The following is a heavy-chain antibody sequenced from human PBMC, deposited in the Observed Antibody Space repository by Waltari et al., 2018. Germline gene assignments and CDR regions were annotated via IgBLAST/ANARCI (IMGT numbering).Heavy chain of an antibody. D-gene: IGHD3-10*01. CDR2: INPSGGST. J-gene: IGHJ4*02. Sequence: QVQLVQSGAEVKKPGASVKVSCTASGYTFTSYYMHWVRQAPGQGLEWMGIINPSGGSTSYAQKFQGRVTMTRDTSTSTVYMELSGLRSEDTAVYYCARDMVHVTMVRGVIAQFDYWGQGTLVTVSS. CDR1: GYTFTSYY. V-gene: IGHV1-46*01. CDR3: ARDMVHVTMVRGVIAQFDY.